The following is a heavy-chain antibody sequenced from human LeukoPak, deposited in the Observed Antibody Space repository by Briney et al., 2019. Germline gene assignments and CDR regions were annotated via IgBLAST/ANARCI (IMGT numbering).Heavy chain of an antibody. CDR3: ARTRSSGWYDY. V-gene: IGHV1-46*01. CDR1: GYTFTSYY. Sequence: GASVKVSCKASGYTFTSYYMHWVRQAPGQGLEWMGIINPSGGSTSYAQKFRGRVTMTRDMSTSTVYMELSSLRSEDTAVYYCARTRSSGWYDYWGQGTLVTVSS. CDR2: INPSGGST. D-gene: IGHD6-19*01. J-gene: IGHJ4*02.